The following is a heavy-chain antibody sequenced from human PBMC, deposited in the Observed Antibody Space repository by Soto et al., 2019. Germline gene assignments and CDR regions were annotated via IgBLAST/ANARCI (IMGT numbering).Heavy chain of an antibody. Sequence: GGSLRLSCAAFGFTFSPFWMHRVRQVPGKGPVWVSRINSDGNSTSYADSVKGRFTISRDNAKNTLYLQMNSLRAEDTAVYYCARGSNQFDYWGQGTLVPVSS. V-gene: IGHV3-74*01. CDR1: GFTFSPFW. CDR2: INSDGNST. D-gene: IGHD4-4*01. CDR3: ARGSNQFDY. J-gene: IGHJ4*02.